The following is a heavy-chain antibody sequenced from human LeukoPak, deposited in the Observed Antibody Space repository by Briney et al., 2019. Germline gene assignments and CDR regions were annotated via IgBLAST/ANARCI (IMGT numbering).Heavy chain of an antibody. Sequence: PGGSLRLSCAASGFTFRDTLMTWVRQGPGKGREWVATIKPDGSEKDYVDSVRGRFTISRVNAENSLYLQMNSLRAEDTAVNHCTKGGYSTSWYWIYWGQGTLGTVSS. CDR1: GFTFRDTL. V-gene: IGHV3-7*03. J-gene: IGHJ4*02. CDR3: TKGGYSTSWYWIY. D-gene: IGHD6-13*01. CDR2: IKPDGSEK.